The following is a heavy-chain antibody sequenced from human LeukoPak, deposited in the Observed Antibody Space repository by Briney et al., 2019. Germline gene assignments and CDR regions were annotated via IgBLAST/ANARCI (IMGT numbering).Heavy chain of an antibody. CDR2: INHSGST. CDR3: ARAGDGYNRLFDY. D-gene: IGHD5-24*01. V-gene: IGHV4-34*01. J-gene: IGHJ4*02. Sequence: SETLSLTCAVYGGSFSGYYWSWIRQPPGKGLEWIGEINHSGSTNYNPSLKSRVTIPVDTSKNQFSLKLSSVTAADTAVYYCARAGDGYNRLFDYWGQGTLVTVSS. CDR1: GGSFSGYY.